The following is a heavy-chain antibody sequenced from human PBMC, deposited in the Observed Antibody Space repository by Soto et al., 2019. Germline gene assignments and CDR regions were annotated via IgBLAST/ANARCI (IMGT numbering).Heavy chain of an antibody. D-gene: IGHD1-26*01. CDR2: ISAYNGNT. J-gene: IGHJ4*02. CDR1: GYTFTSYG. Sequence: ASVKVSCKASGYTFTSYGISWVRQAPGQGLEWMGWISAYNGNTNYAQKLQGRVTMTTDTSTSTAYMELRSLRSDDTAVYYCARDPELTLHGPTGYWGQGTLVTVSS. V-gene: IGHV1-18*01. CDR3: ARDPELTLHGPTGY.